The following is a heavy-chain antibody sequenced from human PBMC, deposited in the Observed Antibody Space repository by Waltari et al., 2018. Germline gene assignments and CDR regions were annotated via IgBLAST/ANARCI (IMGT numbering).Heavy chain of an antibody. CDR2: IYQSGST. V-gene: IGHV4-38-2*01. CDR3: ASTPIAVAGRGAFDI. CDR1: GYSISSGYY. Sequence: QVQLQESGPGLVKPSETLSLTCAVSGYSISSGYYWGWIRQPPGKGLEWIGSIYQSGSTYYNPSLKSRVTISVDTSKNQFSLKLSSVTAADTAVYYCASTPIAVAGRGAFDIWGQGTMVTVSS. J-gene: IGHJ3*02. D-gene: IGHD6-19*01.